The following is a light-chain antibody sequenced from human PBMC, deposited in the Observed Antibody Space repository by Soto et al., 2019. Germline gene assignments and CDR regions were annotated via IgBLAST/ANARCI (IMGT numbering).Light chain of an antibody. J-gene: IGKJ1*01. CDR3: QQYRSYSAGT. CDR1: QSIDSW. Sequence: DIQMTQSPSTLSASVGDRVTITCRASQSIDSWLAWYQQKPGKTPNLLIYEALSLESGVPSRFSGSGSGTEFTLTISSLQPDDFANYYCQQYRSYSAGTFGQGTKVVIK. V-gene: IGKV1-5*03. CDR2: EAL.